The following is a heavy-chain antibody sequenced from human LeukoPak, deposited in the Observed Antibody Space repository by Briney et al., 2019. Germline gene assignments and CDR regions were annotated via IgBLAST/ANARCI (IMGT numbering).Heavy chain of an antibody. J-gene: IGHJ4*02. D-gene: IGHD5-12*01. CDR2: IYSGGST. Sequence: ETLSLTCTVSGGSISSSSYYWGWIRQAPGKGLEWVSVIYSGGSTYYADSVKGRFTISRDNSKNTLYLQMNSLRAEDTAVYYCARGRGYSGYVDYWGQGTLVTVSS. CDR3: ARGRGYSGYVDY. CDR1: GGSISSSSYY. V-gene: IGHV3-53*01.